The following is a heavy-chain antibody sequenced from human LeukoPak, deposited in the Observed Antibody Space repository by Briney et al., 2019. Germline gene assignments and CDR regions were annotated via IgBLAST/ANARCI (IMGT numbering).Heavy chain of an antibody. V-gene: IGHV4-4*07. D-gene: IGHD3-3*01. J-gene: IGHJ3*02. CDR3: ARDNLLEWLPTDAFDI. CDR1: GGSISSYY. Sequence: PSETLSLTCTVSGGSISSYYWSWIRQPAGKGLEWIGRIYTSGSTNYNPSLKSRVTMSVDTSKNQFSLKLSSVTAADTAVYYCARDNLLEWLPTDAFDIWGQGTMVTVSS. CDR2: IYTSGST.